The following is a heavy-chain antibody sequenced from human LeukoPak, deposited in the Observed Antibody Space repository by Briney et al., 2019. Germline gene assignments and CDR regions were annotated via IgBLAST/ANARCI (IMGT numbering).Heavy chain of an antibody. Sequence: GESLKISCQGFAYTFSGHWIGWVRQKPGKGLEWMGIIFPTDSDTTYSPSFQGQVIISADQSTGTAYLQWSSLRASDTAMYYCAGAIFGTGEYVDAFAGWGQGTVVTVSS. D-gene: IGHD3-3*01. CDR3: AGAIFGTGEYVDAFAG. J-gene: IGHJ3*01. CDR2: IFPTDSDT. CDR1: AYTFSGHW. V-gene: IGHV5-51*01.